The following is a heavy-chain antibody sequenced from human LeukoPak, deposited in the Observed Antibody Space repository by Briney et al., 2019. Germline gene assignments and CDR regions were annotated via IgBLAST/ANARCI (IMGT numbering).Heavy chain of an antibody. V-gene: IGHV4-39*07. CDR1: GGSISSSSYY. CDR3: ARCGGSGSYYLEDY. D-gene: IGHD3-10*01. J-gene: IGHJ4*02. CDR2: IYYSGST. Sequence: PSETLSLTCTVSGGSISSSSYYWGWIRQPPGKGLEWIGSIYYSGSTNYNPSLKSRVTISVDTSKNQFSLKLSSVTAADTAVYYCARCGGSGSYYLEDYWGQGTLVTVSS.